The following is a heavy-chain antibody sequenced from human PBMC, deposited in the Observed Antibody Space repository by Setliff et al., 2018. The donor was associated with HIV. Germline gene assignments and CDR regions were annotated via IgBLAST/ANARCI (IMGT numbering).Heavy chain of an antibody. CDR3: ARNSDTAGYFLY. CDR2: IIPIVGVT. Sequence: ASVKVSCKASGGTFTSYAIHWVRQAPGQGLEWMGGIIPIVGVTNYAQKFQVRVTITADKSTNTAYMDLHSLTSEDTAVYYCARNSDTAGYFLYWGQGTPVTVTS. J-gene: IGHJ1*01. D-gene: IGHD6-13*01. V-gene: IGHV1-69*10. CDR1: GGTFTSYA.